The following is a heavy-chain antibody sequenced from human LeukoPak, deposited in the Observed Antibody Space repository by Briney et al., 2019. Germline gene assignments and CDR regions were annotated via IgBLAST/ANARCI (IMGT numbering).Heavy chain of an antibody. CDR1: GYSISSGYY. D-gene: IGHD6-19*01. J-gene: IGHJ4*02. CDR3: ARSGVAGYFDY. CDR2: IYHSGRT. V-gene: IGHV4-38-2*02. Sequence: SETLSLTCTVSGYSISSGYYWGWIRQPPGKGLEWIGIIYHSGRTDYNPSLKSRVTISEDTSKNQFSLKLSSVTAADTAVYYCARSGVAGYFDYWGQGTLVTVSS.